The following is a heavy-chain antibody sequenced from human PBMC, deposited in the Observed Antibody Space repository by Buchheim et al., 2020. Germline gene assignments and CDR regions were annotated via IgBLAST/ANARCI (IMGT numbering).Heavy chain of an antibody. J-gene: IGHJ4*02. CDR1: GFSLSTSGVG. Sequence: QITLKESGPTLVKPTQTLTLTCTFSGFSLSTSGVGVGWIRQPPGKALEWLALIYWDDDKRYSPSLKSRLTITKDTSKTQVVLTMTNMDPVDTATYYCAHTGVLFRGELQYYFDYWGQGTL. D-gene: IGHD3-10*01. V-gene: IGHV2-5*02. CDR2: IYWDDDK. CDR3: AHTGVLFRGELQYYFDY.